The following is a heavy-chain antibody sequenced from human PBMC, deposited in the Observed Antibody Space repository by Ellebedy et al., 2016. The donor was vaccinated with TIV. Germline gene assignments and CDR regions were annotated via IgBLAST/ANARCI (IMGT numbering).Heavy chain of an antibody. J-gene: IGHJ3*02. CDR3: ASGHRGISFGI. CDR1: GSTFSGYW. D-gene: IGHD3-16*01. CDR2: IKEDGSEA. Sequence: GESLKISCAASGSTFSGYWMSWVRQAPGKGLEWVANIKEDGSEAYYVDSVKGRFTISRDNAKNSLYLQMSNLRAEDTAVFYCASGHRGISFGIWGQGTMVTVSS. V-gene: IGHV3-7*03.